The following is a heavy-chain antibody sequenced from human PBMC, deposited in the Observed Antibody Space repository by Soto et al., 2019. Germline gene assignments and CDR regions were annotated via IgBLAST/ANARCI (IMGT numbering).Heavy chain of an antibody. V-gene: IGHV4-39*01. D-gene: IGHD6-13*01. J-gene: IGHJ4*02. CDR1: GGSISSSSYY. CDR2: IYYGGST. CDR3: ARHIIAGIAAPGGYFDH. Sequence: QLQLQESGPGLVKPSDTLSLTCTVSGGSISSSSYYWAWIRQPPGKGLEWIGSIYYGGSTYYNPSLNSRVTISVDTSNNQFSLRVSSVTAADTAVYYCARHIIAGIAAPGGYFDHCGQGTLVTVSS.